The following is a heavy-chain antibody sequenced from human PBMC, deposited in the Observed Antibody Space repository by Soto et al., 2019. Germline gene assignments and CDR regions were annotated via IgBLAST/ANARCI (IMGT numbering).Heavy chain of an antibody. D-gene: IGHD6-13*01. V-gene: IGHV4-34*01. CDR2: INHSGST. CDR3: ARAAYSSSSKYYFDY. CDR1: GGSFSGYY. Sequence: PSETLSLTCAVYGGSFSGYYWSWIRQPPGKGLEWIGEINHSGSTNYNPSLKSRVTISVDTSKNQFSLKLSSVTAADTAVYYCARAAYSSSSKYYFDYWGQGTLVTVSS. J-gene: IGHJ4*02.